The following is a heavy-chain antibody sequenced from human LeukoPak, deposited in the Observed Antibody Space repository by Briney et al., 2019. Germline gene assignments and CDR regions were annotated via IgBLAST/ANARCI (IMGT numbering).Heavy chain of an antibody. D-gene: IGHD2-2*01. CDR2: TYYRSTWYN. J-gene: IGHJ5*02. CDR3: ARRLTQYDCFDP. Sequence: SQTLSLTCAISGDSFSSNSVTWNWIRQSPSRGLEWLGRTYYRSTWYNDYAVSVRGRITVNPDTSKNQFSLHLNSVAPEDTAVYYCARRLTQYDCFDPWGQGILVTVSS. CDR1: GDSFSSNSVT. V-gene: IGHV6-1*01.